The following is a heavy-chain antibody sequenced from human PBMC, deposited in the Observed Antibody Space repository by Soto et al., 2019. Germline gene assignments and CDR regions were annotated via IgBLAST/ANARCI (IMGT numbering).Heavy chain of an antibody. CDR2: FYPGDSGT. J-gene: IGHJ6*02. Sequence: GESLKISCNGSGYSFTSYWIGWVRQMPGKGLEWMGIFYPGDSGTRYSPSFQGQVTMSADKSTSTAYLQWGSLKASDTAMYYCGRLSGSSSTSCYTQLDVWGQGTTVTVSS. V-gene: IGHV5-51*01. CDR1: GYSFTSYW. D-gene: IGHD2-2*02. CDR3: GRLSGSSSTSCYTQLDV.